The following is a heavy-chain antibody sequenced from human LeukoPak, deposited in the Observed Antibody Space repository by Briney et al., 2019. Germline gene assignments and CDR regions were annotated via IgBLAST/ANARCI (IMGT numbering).Heavy chain of an antibody. D-gene: IGHD2-21*01. CDR2: ISVDGATK. CDR1: GFIFNTYG. CDR3: AKDVNSFCSGDCSDY. V-gene: IGHV3-30*02. J-gene: IGHJ4*02. Sequence: GGSLRLSCAASGFIFNTYGMHWVRQASGKGLEWVAFISVDGATKNYADSVKGRFTISRDNSKNTVSLEMNSLRPEDTAVYYCAKDVNSFCSGDCSDYWGQGTLVTVSS.